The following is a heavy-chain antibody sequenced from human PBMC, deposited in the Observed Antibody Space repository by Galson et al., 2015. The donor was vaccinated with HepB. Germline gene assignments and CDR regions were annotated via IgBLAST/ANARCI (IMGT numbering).Heavy chain of an antibody. Sequence: SLRLSCAASGFTFDDYAMHWVRQAPGKGLEWVSGISWNSGSIGYADSVKGRFTISRDNAKNSLYLQMNSLRAEDTALYYCAKGIRYEWDFDYWGQGTLVTVSS. J-gene: IGHJ4*02. CDR3: AKGIRYEWDFDY. CDR1: GFTFDDYA. CDR2: ISWNSGSI. D-gene: IGHD5-12*01. V-gene: IGHV3-9*01.